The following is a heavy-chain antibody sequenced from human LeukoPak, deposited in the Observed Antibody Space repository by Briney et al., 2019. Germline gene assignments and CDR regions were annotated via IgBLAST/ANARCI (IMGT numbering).Heavy chain of an antibody. V-gene: IGHV4-59*01. CDR3: ARHTYYYGSGSYSPRYYYYGMDV. Sequence: SETLSLTCTVSGGSISSYYWSWIRQPPGKGLEWIGYIYYSGSTNYNPSLKSRVTISVDTSKNQFSLKLSPVTAADTAVYYCARHTYYYGSGSYSPRYYYYGMDVWGQGTTVTVSS. J-gene: IGHJ6*02. D-gene: IGHD3-10*01. CDR2: IYYSGST. CDR1: GGSISSYY.